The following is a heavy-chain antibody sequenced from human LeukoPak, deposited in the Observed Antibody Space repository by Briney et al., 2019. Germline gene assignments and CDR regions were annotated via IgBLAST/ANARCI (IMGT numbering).Heavy chain of an antibody. Sequence: GGSLRLSYAAPGFTFSDHNMGWMRQAPGKGLEWTSYMSGSGIYYADSVKGRFTISRDNAKNSLYLQMSSLRAEDSAVYFCARRSLTTGGHAFDVWGQGTLVTVSS. J-gene: IGHJ3*01. CDR3: ARRSLTTGGHAFDV. V-gene: IGHV3-11*01. CDR1: GFTFSDHN. D-gene: IGHD1-1*01. CDR2: MSGSGI.